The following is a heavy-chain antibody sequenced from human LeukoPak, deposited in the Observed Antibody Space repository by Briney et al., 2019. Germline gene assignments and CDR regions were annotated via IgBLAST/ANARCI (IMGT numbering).Heavy chain of an antibody. D-gene: IGHD3-22*01. CDR3: ARYWILDYYDSSGYLDY. V-gene: IGHV3-23*01. Sequence: PGGSLRLSCAASGFSFNTYAMSWVRQAPGKGLEWVSAISNTGGSTYYADSVKGRFTISRDKSKNTLYLQMNSLRAEDTAVYYCARYWILDYYDSSGYLDYWGQGTLVTVSS. CDR1: GFSFNTYA. J-gene: IGHJ4*02. CDR2: ISNTGGST.